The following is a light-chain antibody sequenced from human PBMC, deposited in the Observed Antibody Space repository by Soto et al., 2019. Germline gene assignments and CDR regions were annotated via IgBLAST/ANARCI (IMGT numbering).Light chain of an antibody. CDR3: QQYGSSPIT. Sequence: EIVLTQSPGTLSLSPGERATLSCRASQSVSSSYLAWYQQKPGQAPRLLIYDASSRATGIPDRFSGDGSVTHFTLTISRLEAEDFVMYYCQQYGSSPITFGQGHDWRL. J-gene: IGKJ5*01. CDR1: QSVSSSY. V-gene: IGKV3-20*01. CDR2: DAS.